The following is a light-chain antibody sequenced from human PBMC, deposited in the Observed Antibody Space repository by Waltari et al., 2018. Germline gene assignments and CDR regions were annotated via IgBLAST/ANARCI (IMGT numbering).Light chain of an antibody. CDR1: SSNIGNNY. CDR2: DNN. CDR3: GTWDSSLSAVV. J-gene: IGLJ2*01. V-gene: IGLV1-51*01. Sequence: QSVLTQPPSVSAAPGQQVTISCSGRSSNIGNNYVSWYQQLPGTAPKLLIYDNNKRPSGIPDRFSGSKSGTSATLGITGLQNGDEADYYCGTWDSSLSAVVFGGGTKLTVL.